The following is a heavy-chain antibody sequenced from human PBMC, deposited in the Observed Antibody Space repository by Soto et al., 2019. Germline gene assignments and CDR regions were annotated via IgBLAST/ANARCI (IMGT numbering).Heavy chain of an antibody. Sequence: PGESLKISCRGSGYSFTSYWISWVRQIPGKGLEWMGRIDPSDSYTNYSPSFQGHVTISADKSISTAYLQWSSLKASDTAMYYCARLSGSGSYLYYYYYGMDVWGQGTTVTVSS. CDR3: ARLSGSGSYLYYYYYGMDV. D-gene: IGHD3-10*01. CDR2: IDPSDSYT. CDR1: GYSFTSYW. J-gene: IGHJ6*02. V-gene: IGHV5-10-1*01.